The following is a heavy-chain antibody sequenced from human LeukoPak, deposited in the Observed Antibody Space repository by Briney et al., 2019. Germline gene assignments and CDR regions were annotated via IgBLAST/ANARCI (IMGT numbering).Heavy chain of an antibody. Sequence: PGGSLRLSCAASGFTFNNYWRHWVRQAPGKGLVWVSRINSDGSTTTYADSVKGRFTISRYNAENTLYLQMNSLRAEDTAVYYCSRTSRSGADWTDFDYWGQGTLVTVSS. J-gene: IGHJ4*02. CDR1: GFTFNNYW. CDR3: SRTSRSGADWTDFDY. D-gene: IGHD2-21*01. V-gene: IGHV3-74*01. CDR2: INSDGSTT.